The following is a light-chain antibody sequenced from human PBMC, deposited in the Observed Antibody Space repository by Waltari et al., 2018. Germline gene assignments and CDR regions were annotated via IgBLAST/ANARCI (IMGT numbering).Light chain of an antibody. J-gene: IGKJ4*01. V-gene: IGKV3-15*01. CDR1: ESVSSN. CDR3: QQYYHWVA. CDR2: GAS. Sequence: TLPCRASESVSSNVAWYQQKPGQAPRLLIYGASTRATGVPAKFRGSGSGTDFTLTISSLQSEDFAVYYCQQYYHWVAFGGGTWVQIK.